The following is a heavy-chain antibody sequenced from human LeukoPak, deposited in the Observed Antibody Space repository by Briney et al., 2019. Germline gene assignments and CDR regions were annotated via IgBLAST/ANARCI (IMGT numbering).Heavy chain of an antibody. J-gene: IGHJ6*03. CDR2: ISAYNGNT. CDR1: GYTFTSYG. Sequence: ASVKVSCKASGYTFTSYGISWVRQAPGQGLEWMGWISAYNGNTNYAQNLQGRVTMTTDTSTSTAYMELRSLRSDDTAVYYCARRGGKNYGDYVLYYDYMDVWGKGTTVTVSS. V-gene: IGHV1-18*01. CDR3: ARRGGKNYGDYVLYYDYMDV. D-gene: IGHD4-17*01.